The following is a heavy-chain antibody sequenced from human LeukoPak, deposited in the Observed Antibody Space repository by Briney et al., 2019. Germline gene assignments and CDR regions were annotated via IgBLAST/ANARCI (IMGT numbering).Heavy chain of an antibody. J-gene: IGHJ4*02. CDR2: IYPGDSDT. V-gene: IGHV5-51*01. Sequence: GESLKISCKGSGYSFTSYWIGWVRQMPGKGLEWMGIIYPGDSDTRNSPSFQGQVTISADKSISTAYLQWSSLKASDTAMYYCARVVPAAMSDFDYWGQGTLVTVSS. CDR1: GYSFTSYW. CDR3: ARVVPAAMSDFDY. D-gene: IGHD2-2*01.